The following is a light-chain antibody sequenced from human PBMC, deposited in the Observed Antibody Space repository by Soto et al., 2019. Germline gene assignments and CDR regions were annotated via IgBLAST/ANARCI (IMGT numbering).Light chain of an antibody. Sequence: IQITRCRSSLSASIGDSVFFTLQASQDISKFLNWYQHKPGQAPSLLIYDASKSHFGVPSRFSGSGSGTDFTFTNSSLQPEDNATYYCQQYENRPYTFGPGTKVDIK. CDR1: QDISKF. V-gene: IGKV1-33*01. CDR3: QQYENRPYT. J-gene: IGKJ3*01. CDR2: DAS.